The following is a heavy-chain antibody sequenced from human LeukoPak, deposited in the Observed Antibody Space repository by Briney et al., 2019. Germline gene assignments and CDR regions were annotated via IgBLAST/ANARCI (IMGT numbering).Heavy chain of an antibody. CDR2: INHSGST. J-gene: IGHJ6*02. V-gene: IGHV4-34*01. Sequence: SENLSLNCAVYGGSFSGYYWGWIRQPPGKGLEWIGEINHSGSTNYNPSLKSRVTISVDTSKNQFSLKLSSVTAADTAVYYCARGHCSSTSCYYYYGMDVWGQGTTVTVSS. CDR1: GGSFSGYY. CDR3: ARGHCSSTSCYYYYGMDV. D-gene: IGHD2-2*01.